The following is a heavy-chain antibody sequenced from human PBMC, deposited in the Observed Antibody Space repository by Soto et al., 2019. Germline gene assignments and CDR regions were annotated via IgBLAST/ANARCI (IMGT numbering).Heavy chain of an antibody. Sequence: PSETLSLTCTVSGGSISSYYWSWIRQPPGKGLEWIGYIYYSGSTNYNPSLKSRVTISVDTSKNQFSLKLSSVTAADTAVYYCAGCHSSSWYPIDYWGQGTLVTVSS. CDR3: AGCHSSSWYPIDY. CDR1: GGSISSYY. D-gene: IGHD6-13*01. V-gene: IGHV4-59*01. CDR2: IYYSGST. J-gene: IGHJ4*02.